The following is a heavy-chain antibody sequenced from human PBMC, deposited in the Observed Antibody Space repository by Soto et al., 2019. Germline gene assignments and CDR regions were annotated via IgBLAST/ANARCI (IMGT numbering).Heavy chain of an antibody. Sequence: EVQLLESGGGLVQPGRSLRLSCAASGFTFSSYAMSWVRQAPGKGLEWVSAISGSGGTTYYAAYVKGRFTISRDNSKNTLFLQMNSLRAEDTAVYYCAKFFVETGGSSGWPWTFHYWGQGTLVTVSS. CDR2: ISGSGGTT. CDR3: AKFFVETGGSSGWPWTFHY. D-gene: IGHD6-25*01. V-gene: IGHV3-23*01. CDR1: GFTFSSYA. J-gene: IGHJ4*02.